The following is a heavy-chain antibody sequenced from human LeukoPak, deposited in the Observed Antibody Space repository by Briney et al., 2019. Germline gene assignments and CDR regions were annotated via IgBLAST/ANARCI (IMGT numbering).Heavy chain of an antibody. D-gene: IGHD4-11*01. V-gene: IGHV3-23*01. J-gene: IGHJ4*02. CDR3: AKRNYNYSDY. CDR2: ISGSGGNT. Sequence: GGSLRLSCAASGFTFSTYAMSWVRQAPGKGLEWVSVISGSGGNTYYADSVKGRFTISRDNSKDTLYLQMNSLRAEDTAVYYCAKRNYNYSDYWGQETLVTVSS. CDR1: GFTFSTYA.